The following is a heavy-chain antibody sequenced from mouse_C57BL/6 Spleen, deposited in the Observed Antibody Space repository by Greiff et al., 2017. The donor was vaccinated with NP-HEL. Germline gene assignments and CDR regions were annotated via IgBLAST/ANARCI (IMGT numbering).Heavy chain of an antibody. CDR1: GYTFTDYY. Sequence: VQLQQSGPELVKPGASVKISCKASGYTFTDYYMNWVKQSHGKSLEWIGDINPNNGGTSYNQKFKGKATLTVDKSSSTAYMELRSLTSEDSAVYYCAGYGNWDYWGQGTTLTVSS. CDR3: AGYGNWDY. D-gene: IGHD2-10*02. V-gene: IGHV1-26*01. J-gene: IGHJ2*01. CDR2: INPNNGGT.